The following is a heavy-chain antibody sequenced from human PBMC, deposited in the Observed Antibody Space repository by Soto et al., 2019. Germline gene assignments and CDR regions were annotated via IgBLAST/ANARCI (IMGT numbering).Heavy chain of an antibody. CDR1: GFTFSSYG. D-gene: IGHD4-17*01. CDR2: ISYDGSNK. V-gene: IGHV3-30*18. CDR3: AKPPTTVTTFWFDP. Sequence: PGGSLRLSCAASGFTFSSYGMHWVRQAPGKGLEWVAVISYDGSNKYYADSVKGRFTISRDNSKNTLYLQMNSLRAEDTAVYYCAKPPTTVTTFWFDPWGQGTLVTVSS. J-gene: IGHJ5*02.